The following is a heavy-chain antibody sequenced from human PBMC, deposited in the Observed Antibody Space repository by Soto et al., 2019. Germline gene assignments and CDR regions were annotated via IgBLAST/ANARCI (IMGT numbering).Heavy chain of an antibody. V-gene: IGHV5-51*01. J-gene: IGHJ4*02. Sequence: PGESLKISCKGSGYSFTSYWIGWVRQMPGKGLEWMGIIYPGDSDTRYSPSFQGQVTISADKSISTAYLQWSSLKASDTAMYYCARGDIVVLPAAIPGRYYFDYWGQGTLVPGSS. CDR1: GYSFTSYW. CDR2: IYPGDSDT. CDR3: ARGDIVVLPAAIPGRYYFDY. D-gene: IGHD2-2*01.